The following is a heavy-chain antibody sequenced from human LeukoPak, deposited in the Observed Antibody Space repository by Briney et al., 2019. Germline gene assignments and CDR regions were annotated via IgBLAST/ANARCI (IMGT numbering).Heavy chain of an antibody. J-gene: IGHJ4*02. CDR3: ASAPVNYYDSSGYYSYFDY. Sequence: SVKVSCKASGGTFSSYAISWVRQAPGQGLEWMGRIIPIFGTANYAQRFQGRVTITTDESTSTAYMELSSLRSEDTAVYYCASAPVNYYDSSGYYSYFDYWGQGTLVTVSS. V-gene: IGHV1-69*05. D-gene: IGHD3-22*01. CDR1: GGTFSSYA. CDR2: IIPIFGTA.